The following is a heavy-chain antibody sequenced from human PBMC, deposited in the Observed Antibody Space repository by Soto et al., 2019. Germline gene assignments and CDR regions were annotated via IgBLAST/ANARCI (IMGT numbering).Heavy chain of an antibody. CDR3: ARDLEYSSSSANWFDP. J-gene: IGHJ5*02. V-gene: IGHV6-1*01. CDR2: TYYRSKWYN. CDR1: GDSVSSNSAA. D-gene: IGHD6-6*01. Sequence: SHTLSLTCAISGDSVSSNSAAWNWIRQSPSRGLEWLGRTYYRSKWYNDYAVSVKSRITINPDTSKNQFSLQLNSVTPEDTAVYYCARDLEYSSSSANWFDPWGQGTLVTLSS.